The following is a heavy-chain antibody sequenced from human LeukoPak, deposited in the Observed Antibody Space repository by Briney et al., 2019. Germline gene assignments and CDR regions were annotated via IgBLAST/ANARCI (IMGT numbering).Heavy chain of an antibody. D-gene: IGHD3-22*01. V-gene: IGHV1-2*02. CDR1: AYTFTVYY. J-gene: IGHJ4*02. CDR2: INPNSGGT. CDR3: ARETEYFGSSGYLRC. Sequence: ASVNVSCNASAYTFTVYYMHWVRQAPGQGLEWMGWINPNSGGTNYAQTYQGRVTMTRDTSISTAYMDLSRLRTDDPAADDSARETEYFGSSGYLRCWGQGTLVTVSS.